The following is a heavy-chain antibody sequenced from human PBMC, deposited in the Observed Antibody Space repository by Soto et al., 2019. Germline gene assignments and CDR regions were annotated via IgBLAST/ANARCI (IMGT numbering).Heavy chain of an antibody. J-gene: IGHJ4*02. CDR2: IYYSGTT. CDR1: GGSISSYTYY. D-gene: IGHD5-12*01. CDR3: ARQAVVATIWRLDGFDY. Sequence: PSETLSLTCTVSGGSISSYTYYWGWIRQPPGKGLEWIGSIYYSGTTYYNPSLKSRVTISVDTSKNQFSLRLSSVTAADTAVYYCARQAVVATIWRLDGFDYWGRGTLVTVSS. V-gene: IGHV4-39*01.